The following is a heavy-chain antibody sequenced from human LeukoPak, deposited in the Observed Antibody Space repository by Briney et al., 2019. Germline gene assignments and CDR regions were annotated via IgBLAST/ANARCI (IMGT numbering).Heavy chain of an antibody. V-gene: IGHV1-2*02. CDR3: AREYSRFGELNDY. Sequence: ASVKVSCKASGYTFTGYYMHWVRQAPGQGLEWMGWINPNSGDTNYAQKFQGRVTMTRDTSISTAYMELSRLRSDDTAVYYCAREYSRFGELNDYWGQGTLVTVSS. D-gene: IGHD3-10*01. CDR1: GYTFTGYY. CDR2: INPNSGDT. J-gene: IGHJ4*02.